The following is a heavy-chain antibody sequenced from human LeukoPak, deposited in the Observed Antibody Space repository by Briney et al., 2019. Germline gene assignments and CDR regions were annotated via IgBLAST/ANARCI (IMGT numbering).Heavy chain of an antibody. J-gene: IGHJ4*02. CDR2: INPDGSRT. CDR3: ARDPRGNRDY. Sequence: GGSLRLSCAASGFTFSSYSMNWVRQAPGKGLVWVSRINPDGSRTDYADSVKGRFTISRDNAKNTLHLQMNSLRAEDTAVYFCARDPRGNRDYWGQGTLVTVSS. V-gene: IGHV3-74*01. CDR1: GFTFSSYS. D-gene: IGHD4-23*01.